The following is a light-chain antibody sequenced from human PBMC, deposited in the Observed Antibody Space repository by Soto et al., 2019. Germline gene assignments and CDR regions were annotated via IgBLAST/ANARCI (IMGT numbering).Light chain of an antibody. CDR2: EGS. V-gene: IGLV2-23*01. J-gene: IGLJ1*01. CDR3: CSYATSAYV. Sequence: QSVVRQPPSVPGSPGQSVTISFTRTSSDVETYNLVSWYQQHPGKAPKLMIYEGSTRPSGVSNRFSGSKSGNTASLTISGLQAEEEADYYCCSYATSAYVFVTGTKITDL. CDR1: SSDVETYNL.